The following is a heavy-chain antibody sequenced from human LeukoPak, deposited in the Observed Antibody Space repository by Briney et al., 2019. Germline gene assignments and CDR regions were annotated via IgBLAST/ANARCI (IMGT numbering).Heavy chain of an antibody. CDR2: ISGSGGST. CDR3: AKAPRSYYYYYGMDV. D-gene: IGHD1-14*01. CDR1: GFTFSSYA. V-gene: IGHV3-23*01. J-gene: IGHJ6*02. Sequence: PSGGSLRLSCAASGFTFSSYAMSWVRQAPGKGLEWVSAISGSGGSTYYADSVKGRFTISRDNSKNTLYLQMNSLRAEDTAVYYCAKAPRSYYYYYGMDVWGQGTTVTVSS.